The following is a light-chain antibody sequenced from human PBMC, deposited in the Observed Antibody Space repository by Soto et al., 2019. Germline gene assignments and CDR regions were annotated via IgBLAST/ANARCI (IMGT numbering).Light chain of an antibody. J-gene: IGKJ1*01. CDR2: DAS. CDR3: QQYSTYWT. Sequence: DIQMTQSPSTLSASSGDRVTITCRASQTISRWLAWYQQRPGKAPKLLIYDASTLDSGVPSRFSGSGSGTEFTLTISSLTPDDYATYYCQQYSTYWTLGQGTKVDLK. V-gene: IGKV1-5*01. CDR1: QTISRW.